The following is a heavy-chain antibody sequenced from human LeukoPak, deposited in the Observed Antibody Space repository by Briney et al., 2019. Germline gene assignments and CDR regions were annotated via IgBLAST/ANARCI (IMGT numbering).Heavy chain of an antibody. CDR2: IYYDGSNI. V-gene: IGHV3-33*01. CDR3: ARDWKTNSFDY. Sequence: PGRSLTLSCAASEFTSTTYGIHWVRQAPGKGMEWVAFIYYDGSNIYYADYVKGRFTISRDISKNTLYLQMDSLRAEDTAIYYCARDWKTNSFDYWGQGTLVTVSS. D-gene: IGHD1-1*01. CDR1: EFTSTTYG. J-gene: IGHJ4*02.